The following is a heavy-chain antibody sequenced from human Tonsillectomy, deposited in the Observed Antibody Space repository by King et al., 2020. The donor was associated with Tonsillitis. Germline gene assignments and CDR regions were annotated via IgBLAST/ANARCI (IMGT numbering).Heavy chain of an antibody. CDR1: GYTFTNYG. J-gene: IGHJ4*02. CDR3: ARIAVYDSSGYCFDN. D-gene: IGHD3-22*01. V-gene: IGHV1-18*01. Sequence: QLVQSGAEVKKPGASVKVSCKASGYTFTNYGINWVRQAPGQGLEWMGWISAYNGKTNYAQKLQGRVTKTTDTSTSTAYMELRSLRSDDTAVYYSARIAVYDSSGYCFDNWGQGTLVTVSP. CDR2: ISAYNGKT.